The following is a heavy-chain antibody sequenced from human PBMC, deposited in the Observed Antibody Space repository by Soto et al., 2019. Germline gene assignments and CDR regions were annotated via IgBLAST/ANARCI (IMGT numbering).Heavy chain of an antibody. Sequence: LSLTCTVSGGSINSYYWSWIRQSAGKGLEWIGRVYSSGSTFYNPSLKSRLTMSVDTPNNQFSLKLSSVTAADTAVYSCASDKGDSSIDYWGLGTLVTVSS. CDR2: VYSSGST. V-gene: IGHV4-4*07. D-gene: IGHD6-13*01. J-gene: IGHJ4*02. CDR3: ASDKGDSSIDY. CDR1: GGSINSYY.